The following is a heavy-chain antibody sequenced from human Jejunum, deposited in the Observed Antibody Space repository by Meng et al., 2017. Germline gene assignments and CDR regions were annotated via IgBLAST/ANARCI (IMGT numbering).Heavy chain of an antibody. V-gene: IGHV4-30-2*01. Sequence: QPQLPESGSGMVQPSQTHTLTFAVSGGPISTDSYTWNWIRQTPEKGLEWIGYIYHTGKTYYNPSLKSRVTISVDRSKNQFSLNLSSVTAADTAVYYCARMGSALHDFDYWGQGTLVTVSS. D-gene: IGHD6-19*01. CDR3: ARMGSALHDFDY. CDR1: GGPISTDSYT. CDR2: IYHTGKT. J-gene: IGHJ4*02.